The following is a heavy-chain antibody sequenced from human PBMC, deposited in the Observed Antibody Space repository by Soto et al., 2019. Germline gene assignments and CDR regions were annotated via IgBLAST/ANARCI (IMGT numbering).Heavy chain of an antibody. J-gene: IGHJ4*02. CDR3: ASDMGVLDYGDLNGSYFDY. V-gene: IGHV3-33*01. D-gene: IGHD4-17*01. Sequence: QVQLVESGGGVVQPGRSLRLSCAASGFTFSSYGMHWVRQAPGKGLEWVAVIWYDGSNKYYADSVKGRFTISRDNSKNTLYLQMNSLRAEDTAVYYCASDMGVLDYGDLNGSYFDYWGQGTLVTVSS. CDR1: GFTFSSYG. CDR2: IWYDGSNK.